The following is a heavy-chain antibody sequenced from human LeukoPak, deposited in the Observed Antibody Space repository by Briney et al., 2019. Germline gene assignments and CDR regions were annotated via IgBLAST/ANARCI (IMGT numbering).Heavy chain of an antibody. Sequence: GGSLRLSCAASGFTFSSYGMHWVRQAPGKGLEWVAVISYDGSNKYYADSVKGRFTISRDNSKNTLYLQMNGLRAEDTVVYYCAKDSAMNAFDSWGQGAMVTVSS. D-gene: IGHD2-2*01. J-gene: IGHJ3*02. V-gene: IGHV3-30*18. CDR2: ISYDGSNK. CDR1: GFTFSSYG. CDR3: AKDSAMNAFDS.